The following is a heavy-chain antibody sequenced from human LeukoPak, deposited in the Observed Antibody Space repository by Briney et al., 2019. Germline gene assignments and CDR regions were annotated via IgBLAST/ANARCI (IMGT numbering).Heavy chain of an antibody. Sequence: GGSLRLSCAASGFTFDDYAMHWVRQAPGKGLEWVSGISWNSGSIGYADSVKGRFTISRDNAKNSLYLQMNSLRAEDTALYYCAKDMTPTMSRVAATLDYWGQGTLVTVSS. D-gene: IGHD3-3*01. V-gene: IGHV3-9*01. CDR1: GFTFDDYA. CDR2: ISWNSGSI. J-gene: IGHJ4*02. CDR3: AKDMTPTMSRVAATLDY.